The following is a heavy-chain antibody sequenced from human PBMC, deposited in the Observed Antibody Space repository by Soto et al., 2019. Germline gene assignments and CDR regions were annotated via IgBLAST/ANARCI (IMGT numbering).Heavy chain of an antibody. CDR2: ISGSSSYI. J-gene: IGHJ4*02. CDR3: ARDLEVYGYSNCDY. D-gene: IGHD6-13*01. V-gene: IGHV3-21*01. Sequence: EVQLVESGGGLVKPGGSLRLSCAASGFTFSSYSMSWVRQAPGKGLEWVSSISGSSSYIYYADSVRGRFSISRDNAKNSLYLQMNSLRVEDTAVYYCARDLEVYGYSNCDYWGQGTLVTVSS. CDR1: GFTFSSYS.